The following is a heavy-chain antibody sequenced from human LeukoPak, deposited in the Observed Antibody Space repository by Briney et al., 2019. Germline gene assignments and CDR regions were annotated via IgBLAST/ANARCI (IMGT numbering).Heavy chain of an antibody. V-gene: IGHV3-7*03. CDR3: ARSEWFGELVYYFDY. J-gene: IGHJ4*02. CDR2: IKRDGSEK. CDR1: GFTFSSYW. D-gene: IGHD3-10*01. Sequence: GGSLRLSCAASGFTFSSYWMSWVRQAPGKGLEWVANIKRDGSEKYYVDSVKGRFTISRDNAKNSLYLQMNSLRAEDTAVYYCARSEWFGELVYYFDYWGQGTLVTVSS.